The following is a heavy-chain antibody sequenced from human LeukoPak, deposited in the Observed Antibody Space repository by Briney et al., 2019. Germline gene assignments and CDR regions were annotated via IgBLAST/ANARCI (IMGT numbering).Heavy chain of an antibody. CDR1: GFTFSDYY. D-gene: IGHD4-17*01. J-gene: IGHJ4*02. V-gene: IGHV3-11*06. CDR3: ARAVSTVTTFDY. Sequence: GGSLRLSCAASGFTFSDYYMSWIRQAPGKGLEWVSYISSSSSYINYADSVKGRFTISRDNAKNSLYLQMNSLRAEDTAVYYCARAVSTVTTFDYWGQGTLVTVSS. CDR2: ISSSSSYI.